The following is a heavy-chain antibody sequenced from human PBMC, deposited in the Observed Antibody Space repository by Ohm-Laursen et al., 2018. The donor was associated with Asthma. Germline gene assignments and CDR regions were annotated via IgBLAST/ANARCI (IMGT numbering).Heavy chain of an antibody. J-gene: IGHJ4*02. CDR3: ARDVMEWYLPAFDF. CDR1: GFTFSSNA. Sequence: SLRLSCAASGFTFSSNAMHWVRQAPGKGLEWVAVISKDGSNKYYAESVNGRFTVSRDDSKNTLYLQMNSLRPDDTAVYYCARDVMEWYLPAFDFWGQGTLVTVSS. V-gene: IGHV3-30-3*01. D-gene: IGHD3-3*01. CDR2: ISKDGSNK.